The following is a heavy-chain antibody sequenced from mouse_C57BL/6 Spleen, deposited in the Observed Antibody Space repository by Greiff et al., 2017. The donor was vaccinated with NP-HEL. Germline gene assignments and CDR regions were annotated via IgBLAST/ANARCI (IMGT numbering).Heavy chain of an antibody. CDR3: ARHPTVVYFDY. V-gene: IGHV5-6*01. J-gene: IGHJ2*01. CDR2: ISSGGSYT. D-gene: IGHD1-1*01. Sequence: EVKVVESGGDLVKPGGSLKLSCAASGFTFSSYGMSWVRQTPDKRLEWVATISSGGSYTYYPDSVKGRFTISRDTAKNTLYLQMSSLKSEDTAMYYGARHPTVVYFDYWGQGTTLTVSS. CDR1: GFTFSSYG.